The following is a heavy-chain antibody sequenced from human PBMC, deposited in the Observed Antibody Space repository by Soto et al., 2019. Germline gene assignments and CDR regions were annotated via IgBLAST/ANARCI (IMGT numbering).Heavy chain of an antibody. V-gene: IGHV4-39*01. Sequence: PSETLSLTCTVSGGSISSSSYYWGWIRQPPGKGLEWIGSIYYSGSTYYNPSLKSRVTISVDTSKNQFSLKLSSVTATDTAVYYCARQLYQVLRFLEWFPSKFDYWGQGTLVTVS. D-gene: IGHD3-3*01. CDR1: GGSISSSSYY. CDR2: IYYSGST. CDR3: ARQLYQVLRFLEWFPSKFDY. J-gene: IGHJ4*02.